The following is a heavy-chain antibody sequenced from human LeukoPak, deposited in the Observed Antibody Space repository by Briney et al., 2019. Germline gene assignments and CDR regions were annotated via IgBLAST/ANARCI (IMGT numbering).Heavy chain of an antibody. CDR1: GFTFSSYG. V-gene: IGHV3-33*01. J-gene: IGHJ4*01. Sequence: GGSLRLSCAASGFTFSSYGMHWVRQAPGKGLEWVAVIWYVGSNKYYADSVKGRFTISRDNGKSTLYLQMNSLRVEDTAVYYCARGPGSSGGAYVGDYWGHGTLVTVSS. CDR2: IWYVGSNK. CDR3: ARGPGSSGGAYVGDY. D-gene: IGHD3-22*01.